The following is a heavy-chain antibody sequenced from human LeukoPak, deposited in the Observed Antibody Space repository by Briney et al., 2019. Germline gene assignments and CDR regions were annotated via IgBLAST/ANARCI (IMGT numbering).Heavy chain of an antibody. CDR2: MYYSGST. CDR3: ARLTYYDFWSGYYRNWFDP. CDR1: GGSISSYY. D-gene: IGHD3-3*01. Sequence: KPSETLSLTCTVSGGSISSYYWSWIRQSPGKGLEWVESMYYSGSTNYNPSLKSRVTISVDTSKNQFSLKLSSVTAADTAVYYCARLTYYDFWSGYYRNWFDPWGQGTLVTVSS. V-gene: IGHV4-59*01. J-gene: IGHJ5*02.